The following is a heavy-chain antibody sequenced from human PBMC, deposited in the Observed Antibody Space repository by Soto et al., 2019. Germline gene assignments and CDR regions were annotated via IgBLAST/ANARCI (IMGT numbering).Heavy chain of an antibody. CDR2: IIPILGIA. V-gene: IGHV1-69*04. CDR3: ARDFGFGLGELSLGPLDAFDI. J-gene: IGHJ3*02. D-gene: IGHD3-16*02. Sequence: ASVKVSCKASGGTFSSYTISWVRQAPGQGLEWMGRIIPILGIANYAQKFQGRVTITADKSTSTAYMELSSLRSEDTAVYYCARDFGFGLGELSLGPLDAFDIWGQGTMVTVSS. CDR1: GGTFSSYT.